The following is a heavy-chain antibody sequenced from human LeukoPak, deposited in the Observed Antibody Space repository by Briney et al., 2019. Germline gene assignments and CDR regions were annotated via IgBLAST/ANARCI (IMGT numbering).Heavy chain of an antibody. CDR1: GGSISRSNW. D-gene: IGHD1-26*01. J-gene: IGHJ4*02. Sequence: SETLSLTCAVSGGSISRSNWWSWVRQPPGKGLEWIGEIYHSGSTNYNPSLKSRVTISVDTSKNQFSLKLSSVTAADTAVYYCARDWGSYRPYYFDYWGQGTLVTVSS. CDR3: ARDWGSYRPYYFDY. V-gene: IGHV4-4*02. CDR2: IYHSGST.